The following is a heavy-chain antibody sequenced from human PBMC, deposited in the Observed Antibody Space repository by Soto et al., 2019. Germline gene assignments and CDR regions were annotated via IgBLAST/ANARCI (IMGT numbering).Heavy chain of an antibody. CDR3: ARRPVAWELLHFDY. CDR1: VCTFGSYA. D-gene: IGHD1-26*01. Sequence: SVAVCCRASVCTFGSYAIRWVRPAPGQGLEWMGGIIPIFGIANNAQKFQGRVTITADESTSTAYMELSSLRSEDTAVYYCARRPVAWELLHFDYWGQGTLVTVSS. V-gene: IGHV1-69*13. J-gene: IGHJ4*02. CDR2: IIPIFGIA.